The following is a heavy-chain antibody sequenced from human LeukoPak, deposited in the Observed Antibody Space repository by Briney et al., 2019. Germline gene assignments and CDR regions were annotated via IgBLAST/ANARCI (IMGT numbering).Heavy chain of an antibody. V-gene: IGHV4-39*01. Sequence: SGTLSLTCTVSGDSLSNSTYYWGWIRHSPGRGLEWLGNFYYTGTTYYNPSLKSRVTISVDTSKNQFALKPTSVTAADTSIYYCTRGVSTAVYWGQGTLVTVSS. CDR3: TRGVSTAVY. J-gene: IGHJ4*02. CDR2: FYYTGTT. D-gene: IGHD2-2*01. CDR1: GDSLSNSTYY.